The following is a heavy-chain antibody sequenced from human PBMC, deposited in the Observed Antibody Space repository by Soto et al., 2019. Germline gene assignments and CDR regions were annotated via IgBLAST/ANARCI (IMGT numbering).Heavy chain of an antibody. CDR1: GYSFSSYW. D-gene: IGHD6-13*01. V-gene: IGHV5-51*03. Sequence: EVQLVQSGADVKKPGESLKISCKGSGYSFSSYWIGWVRQMPGKGLEWMGIIFPGNSNTIYSPSFQGQVTISADTSISTAYLPWSSLEASDSAMYYCARGVDGHSWALYWGQGTLLTVSS. CDR3: ARGVDGHSWALY. CDR2: IFPGNSNT. J-gene: IGHJ4*02.